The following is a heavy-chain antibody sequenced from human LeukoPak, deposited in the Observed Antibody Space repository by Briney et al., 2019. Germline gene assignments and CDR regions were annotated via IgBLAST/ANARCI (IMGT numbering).Heavy chain of an antibody. J-gene: IGHJ5*02. Sequence: SETLSLTCAVYGGSFSGYYCSWIRQPPGEGLEWIGEINHSGSTNYNPSLKSRVTISVDTSKNQFSLKLSSVTAADTALYYCARDLKIMVRGVIISNWFDPWGQGTLVTVSS. CDR3: ARDLKIMVRGVIISNWFDP. V-gene: IGHV4-34*01. CDR2: INHSGST. D-gene: IGHD3-10*01. CDR1: GGSFSGYY.